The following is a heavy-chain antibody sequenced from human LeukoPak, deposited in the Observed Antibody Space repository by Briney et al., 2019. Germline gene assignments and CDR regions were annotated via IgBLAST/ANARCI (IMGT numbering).Heavy chain of an antibody. D-gene: IGHD5-12*01. CDR1: GFTFSSYW. J-gene: IGHJ4*02. CDR2: INSDGSSI. Sequence: PGGSLRLSCAASGFTFSSYWMHSVRQAPGKGLVWVSRINSDGSSITYADSVKGRFTISRDNAKNTLYLQMNSLRVEDTAVYYCAREGRVSGYDFDCWGQGTLVTVSS. V-gene: IGHV3-74*01. CDR3: AREGRVSGYDFDC.